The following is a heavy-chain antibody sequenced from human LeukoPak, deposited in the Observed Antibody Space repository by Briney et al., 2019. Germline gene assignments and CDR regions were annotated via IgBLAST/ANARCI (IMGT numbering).Heavy chain of an antibody. Sequence: GGSLRLSCAVSGFFFNMYGMHWVRQAPGKGLEWVAFVRFDGSDKFYGDSVKGRFTISRDNSKNTLYLQMKSLRAEDTAVYYCASGQSLYYYMDVWGKGTTVTVSS. J-gene: IGHJ6*03. CDR3: ASGQSLYYYMDV. CDR1: GFFFNMYG. CDR2: VRFDGSDK. D-gene: IGHD4-11*01. V-gene: IGHV3-30*02.